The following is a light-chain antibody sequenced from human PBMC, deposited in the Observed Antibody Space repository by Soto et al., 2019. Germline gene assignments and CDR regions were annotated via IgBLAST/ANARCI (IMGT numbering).Light chain of an antibody. CDR2: DNR. CDR3: GTWDSSLSVGV. Sequence: QSVLTQPPSVSAAPGQKVTISCSGSSSNIGNNYVAWYQQLPGTAPKLLIYDNRQRPSGIPDRFSGSKSGTSATLDITGLQTGDEADDYCGTWDSSLSVGVFGGGTKLTVL. V-gene: IGLV1-51*01. CDR1: SSNIGNNY. J-gene: IGLJ2*01.